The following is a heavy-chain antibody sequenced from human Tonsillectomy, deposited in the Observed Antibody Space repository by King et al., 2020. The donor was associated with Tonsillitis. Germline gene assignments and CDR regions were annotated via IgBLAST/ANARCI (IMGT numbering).Heavy chain of an antibody. J-gene: IGHJ4*02. Sequence: VQLVESGGGLVQPGGSLRLSCAASGFTFSSYSMNWVRQAPGKGLEWVSYISSSSSTIYYADSVKGRFTISRDNAKNSLYLQMNSLRDEDTAVYYCARDGGLTMVRGVLSPAWSRVSAFDYWGQGTLVTVSS. CDR3: ARDGGLTMVRGVLSPAWSRVSAFDY. CDR2: ISSSSSTI. CDR1: GFTFSSYS. D-gene: IGHD3-10*01. V-gene: IGHV3-48*02.